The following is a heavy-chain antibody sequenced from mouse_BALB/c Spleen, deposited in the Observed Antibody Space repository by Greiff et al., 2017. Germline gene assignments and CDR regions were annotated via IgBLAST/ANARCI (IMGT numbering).Heavy chain of an antibody. CDR2: IWAGGST. Sequence: VQLQQSGPGLVAPSQSLSITCTVSGFSLTSYGVHWVRQPPGKGLEWLGVIWAGGSTNYNPALMSSLSISKDNSKSQVFLKRNSLQTDDTAMYYCARDEGGRGGFDYWGQGTTLTVSA. V-gene: IGHV2-9*02. CDR1: GFSLTSYG. D-gene: IGHD1-1*02. J-gene: IGHJ2*01. CDR3: ARDEGGRGGFDY.